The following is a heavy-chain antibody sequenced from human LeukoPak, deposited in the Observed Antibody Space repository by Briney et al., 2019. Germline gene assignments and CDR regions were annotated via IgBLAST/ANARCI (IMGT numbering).Heavy chain of an antibody. CDR1: GFTFSSYS. Sequence: GGSLRLSCAASGFTFSSYSMNWVRQAPGKGLEWDSSISSSSSYIYYADSVKGRFTISRDNAKNSLYLQMNSLRAEDTAVYYCARAGYSSSRSAFDIWGQGTMVTVSS. CDR2: ISSSSSYI. J-gene: IGHJ3*02. V-gene: IGHV3-21*01. CDR3: ARAGYSSSRSAFDI. D-gene: IGHD6-13*01.